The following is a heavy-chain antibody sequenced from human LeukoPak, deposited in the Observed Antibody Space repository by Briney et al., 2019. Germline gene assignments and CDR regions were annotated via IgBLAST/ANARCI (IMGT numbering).Heavy chain of an antibody. CDR1: GGSISSYY. J-gene: IGHJ6*02. D-gene: IGHD6-19*01. V-gene: IGHV4-59*12. CDR3: ARARIAVAVSDEDFYYYYGMDV. Sequence: SETLSLTCTVSGGSISSYYWSWIRQPPGKGLEWIGYIYYSGSTNYNPSLKSRVTISVDTSKNQFSLKLSSVTAADTAVYYCARARIAVAVSDEDFYYYYGMDVWGQGTTVTVSS. CDR2: IYYSGST.